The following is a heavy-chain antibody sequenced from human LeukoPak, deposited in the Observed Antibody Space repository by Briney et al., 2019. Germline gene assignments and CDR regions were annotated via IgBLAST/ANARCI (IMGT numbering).Heavy chain of an antibody. CDR2: INPNSGGT. J-gene: IGHJ6*03. V-gene: IGHV1-2*02. Sequence: ASVKVSCKASGYTFTGYYMHWVRQAPGQGLEWMGWINPNSGGTNYAQKFQGRVTMTRDTSISTAYMELGRLRSDDTAVYYCASSSGWRHKSYYYYMDVWGKGTTVTVSS. CDR3: ASSSGWRHKSYYYYMDV. CDR1: GYTFTGYY. D-gene: IGHD6-19*01.